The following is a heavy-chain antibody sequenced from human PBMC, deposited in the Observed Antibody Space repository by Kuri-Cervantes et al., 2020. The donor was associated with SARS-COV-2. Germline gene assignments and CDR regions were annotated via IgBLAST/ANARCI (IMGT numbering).Heavy chain of an antibody. Sequence: LSLTCAASGFTFSSYAMSWVRQAPGKGLEWVSAISGSGGSTYYADSVKGRFTISRDNSKNTLYLQMNSLRAEDTAVYYCARRRQYPLNWFDPWGQGTLVTVSS. J-gene: IGHJ5*02. D-gene: IGHD2-2*01. CDR2: ISGSGGST. CDR1: GFTFSSYA. CDR3: ARRRQYPLNWFDP. V-gene: IGHV3-23*01.